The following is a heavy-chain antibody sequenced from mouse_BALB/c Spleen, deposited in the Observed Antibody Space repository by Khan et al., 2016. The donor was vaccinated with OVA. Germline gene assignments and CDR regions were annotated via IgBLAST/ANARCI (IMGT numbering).Heavy chain of an antibody. V-gene: IGHV3-2*02. D-gene: IGHD1-1*01. Sequence: EVQLQESGPGLVKPSQSLSLTCTVTGYSITSDYAWNWIRQFPGNKLEWMGSISYSGRTSYNPSLKSRISITRYTSKNQFFLQLNSVTTEDTATYYCARSVTITTVVATDFDYWGQDTTLTVSS. CDR3: ARSVTITTVVATDFDY. CDR1: GYSITSDYA. J-gene: IGHJ2*01. CDR2: ISYSGRT.